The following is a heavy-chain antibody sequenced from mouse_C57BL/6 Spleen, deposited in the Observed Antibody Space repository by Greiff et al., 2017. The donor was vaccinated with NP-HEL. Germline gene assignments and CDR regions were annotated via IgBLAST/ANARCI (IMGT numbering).Heavy chain of an antibody. D-gene: IGHD2-4*01. CDR2: ISYDGSN. CDR3: ARYYDAWFAY. J-gene: IGHJ3*01. CDR1: GYSITSGYY. V-gene: IGHV3-6*01. Sequence: ESGPGLVKPSQSLSLTCSVTGYSITSGYYWNWIRQFPGNKLEWMGYISYDGSNNYNPSLKNRISITRDTSKNQFFLKLNSVTTEDTATYYCARYYDAWFAYWGQGTLVTVSA.